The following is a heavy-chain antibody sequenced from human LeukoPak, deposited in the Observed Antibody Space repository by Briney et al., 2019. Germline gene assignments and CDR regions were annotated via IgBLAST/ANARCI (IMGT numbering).Heavy chain of an antibody. CDR3: ARAYKSSTYNWFDP. V-gene: IGHV3-9*01. CDR2: ISWNSGSI. CDR1: GFTFDDYA. J-gene: IGHJ5*02. Sequence: GRSLRLSCAASGFTFDDYAMHWVRQAPGKGLEWVSGISWNSGSIGYADSVKGRFTISRDNAKNSLYLQMNSLRAEDTAVYYCARAYKSSTYNWFDPWGQGTLVTVSS. D-gene: IGHD1-14*01.